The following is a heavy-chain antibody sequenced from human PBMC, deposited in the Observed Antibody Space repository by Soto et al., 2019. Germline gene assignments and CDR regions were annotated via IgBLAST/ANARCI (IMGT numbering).Heavy chain of an antibody. CDR1: EDTFTSYY. Sequence: ASVKVSCKAPEDTFTSYYINWVRQAPGQGLEWMGIINPNGGSTRYAQKFQGRVTFTRDTPASTVYLELRSLRAEDTAVYYCAKALWPSSGYFWSGYSLFDFWGQGTLVTVSS. CDR2: INPNGGST. CDR3: AKALWPSSGYFWSGYSLFDF. J-gene: IGHJ4*02. D-gene: IGHD3-3*01. V-gene: IGHV1-46*01.